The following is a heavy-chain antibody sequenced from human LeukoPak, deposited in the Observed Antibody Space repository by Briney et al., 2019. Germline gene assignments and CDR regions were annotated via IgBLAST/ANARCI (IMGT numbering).Heavy chain of an antibody. Sequence: PGGSLRLSCAVSGFTFSSYWMSWVRQAPGRGLEWVANIKQDGSEKYYVDSVKGRFTISRDNAKNSLYLQMNSLRAEDTAVCYCAREANPDYAFDIWGQGTMVTVSS. J-gene: IGHJ3*02. CDR3: AREANPDYAFDI. V-gene: IGHV3-7*01. D-gene: IGHD4/OR15-4a*01. CDR1: GFTFSSYW. CDR2: IKQDGSEK.